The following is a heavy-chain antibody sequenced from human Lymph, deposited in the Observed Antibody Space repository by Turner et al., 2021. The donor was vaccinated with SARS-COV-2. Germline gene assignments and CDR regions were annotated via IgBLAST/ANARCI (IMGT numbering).Heavy chain of an antibody. CDR1: GFTFSSYA. CDR2: ISYDGSNK. V-gene: IGHV3-30-3*01. J-gene: IGHJ4*02. Sequence: QVQLVESGGGVVQPGRSLRLSCAAFGFTFSSYAMHWVLQAPGKRLEWVALISYDGSNKYYAYSVKGRFTISRDNSKNTLYLQMNSLRAEDTAVYYCARDVGAALDYWGQGTLVTVSS. D-gene: IGHD6-25*01. CDR3: ARDVGAALDY.